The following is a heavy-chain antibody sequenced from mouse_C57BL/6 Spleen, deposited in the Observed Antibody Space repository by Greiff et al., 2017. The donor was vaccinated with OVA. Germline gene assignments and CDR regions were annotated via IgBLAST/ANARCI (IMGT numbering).Heavy chain of an antibody. CDR1: GYAFTNYL. J-gene: IGHJ2*01. D-gene: IGHD2-4*01. CDR3: ARVYYDYVDY. V-gene: IGHV1-54*01. Sequence: QVQLQQSGAELVRPGTSVKVSCKASGYAFTNYLLEWVKQRPGQGLEWIGVINPGSGGTNYNEKFKGKATLTADKSSSTDYMQLSSLTSEDSAVYFCARVYYDYVDYWGQGTTLTVSS. CDR2: INPGSGGT.